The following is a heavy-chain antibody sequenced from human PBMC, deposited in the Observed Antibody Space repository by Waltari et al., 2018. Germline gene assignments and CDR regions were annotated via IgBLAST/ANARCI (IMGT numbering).Heavy chain of an antibody. J-gene: IGHJ6*03. CDR3: ARPGGGVDFWSGYSGLDYMDV. V-gene: IGHV4-39*01. Sequence: QLQLQESGPGLVKPSETLSLTCTVSGGSISSSSYYWGWIRTPPGQGLGWSGSVYYSGYTYYNPSHKGRVTISVDTTKNQFSLKLSSVTAADTAVYYCARPGGGVDFWSGYSGLDYMDVWGKGTTVTVSS. D-gene: IGHD3-3*01. CDR1: GGSISSSSYY. CDR2: VYYSGYT.